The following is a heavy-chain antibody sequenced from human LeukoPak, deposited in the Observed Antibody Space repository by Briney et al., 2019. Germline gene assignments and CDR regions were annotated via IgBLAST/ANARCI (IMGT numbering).Heavy chain of an antibody. J-gene: IGHJ4*02. CDR3: ARDQGIVVVPAANFPDY. CDR1: GYTFTGYY. CDR2: INPNSGGT. Sequence: ASVKVSCKASGYTFTGYYMHWVRQAPGQGLEWMGWINPNSGGTNYAQKFQGRVTMTRDTSISTAYMELSRLRSDDTAVYYCARDQGIVVVPAANFPDYWGQGTPVTVSS. V-gene: IGHV1-2*02. D-gene: IGHD2-2*01.